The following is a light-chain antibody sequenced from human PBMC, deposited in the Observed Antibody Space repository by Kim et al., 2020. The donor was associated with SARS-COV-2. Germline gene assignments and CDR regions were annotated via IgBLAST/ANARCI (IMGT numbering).Light chain of an antibody. CDR1: SRDGGCYND. Sequence: QPVTISCTGTSRDGGCYNDVSWYQQRPGKAPQLMIYEVTTRPSGVPDRFSGAKSGNTASLTASGLQAEDEADYYCTSYAVSNNLVFGGGTQRTVL. CDR2: EVT. J-gene: IGLJ2*01. CDR3: TSYAVSNNLV. V-gene: IGLV2-8*01.